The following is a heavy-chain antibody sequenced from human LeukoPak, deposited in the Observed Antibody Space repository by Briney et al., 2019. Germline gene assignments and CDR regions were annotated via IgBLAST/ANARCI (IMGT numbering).Heavy chain of an antibody. Sequence: GGSLRLSCAASGFTFSSYEMNWVRQASGKGLEWVGRIRSKANSYATAYAASVKGRFTISRDDSKNTAYLQMNSLKTEDTAVYYCTRHQTVTTEDYWGQGTLVTVSS. V-gene: IGHV3-73*01. D-gene: IGHD4-17*01. J-gene: IGHJ4*02. CDR1: GFTFSSYE. CDR3: TRHQTVTTEDY. CDR2: IRSKANSYAT.